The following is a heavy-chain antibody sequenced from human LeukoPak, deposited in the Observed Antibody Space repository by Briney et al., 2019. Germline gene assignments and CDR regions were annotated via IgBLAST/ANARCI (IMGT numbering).Heavy chain of an antibody. J-gene: IGHJ4*02. V-gene: IGHV5-51*01. CDR2: IYPGDSDT. D-gene: IGHD1-7*01. Sequence: GESLKISCKGSGYSFTNYWIAWVRQMPGKGLEWMGVIYPGDSDTRYNPSFQGQVTISADRSFGTAYLQWCSLKASDSAMYYCARREATTEYFDFWGQGTLVTVSS. CDR3: ARREATTEYFDF. CDR1: GYSFTNYW.